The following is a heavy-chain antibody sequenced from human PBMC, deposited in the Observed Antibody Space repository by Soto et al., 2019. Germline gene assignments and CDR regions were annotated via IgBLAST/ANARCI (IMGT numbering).Heavy chain of an antibody. CDR2: IWYDGSNK. D-gene: IGHD2-15*01. CDR3: ARDHRAAVAAPYYHSGMDV. Sequence: QVQLVESGGGVVQPGRSLRLSCAASGFTFSSYGMHWVRQAPGKGLEWVAVIWYDGSNKYYADSVKGRFTISRDNSKISLYLKLTGRRAEHTAVYCCARDHRAAVAAPYYHSGMDVWGQGTTVTVPS. V-gene: IGHV3-33*01. J-gene: IGHJ6*02. CDR1: GFTFSSYG.